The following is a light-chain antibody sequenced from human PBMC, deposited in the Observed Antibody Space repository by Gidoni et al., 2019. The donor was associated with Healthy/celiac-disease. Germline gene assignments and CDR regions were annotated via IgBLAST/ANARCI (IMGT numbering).Light chain of an antibody. Sequence: DIVMTQSPLSLPVTPGEPASISCRSSQSLLHSNGYNYLDWYLQKPGQSPQLLIYLGSNRASGVPDRFSGRGSGTDFTLKSRRVEAEDVGVYYCMQALQTPVTFGPGTKVDIK. CDR3: MQALQTPVT. J-gene: IGKJ3*01. V-gene: IGKV2-28*01. CDR1: QSLLHSNGYNY. CDR2: LGS.